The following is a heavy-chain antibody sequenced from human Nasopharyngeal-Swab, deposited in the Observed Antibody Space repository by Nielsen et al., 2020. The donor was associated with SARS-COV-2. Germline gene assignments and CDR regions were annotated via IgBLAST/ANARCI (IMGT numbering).Heavy chain of an antibody. J-gene: IGHJ4*02. V-gene: IGHV3-21*01. CDR2: ISSSSSYI. Sequence: GESLKISCAASGFTFSSYSMNWVRQAPGKGLEWVSSISSSSSYIYYADSVKGRFTISRDNAKNSLYLQMNSLRAEDTAVNYCARSLRGSSLHYWGQGTLVTVSS. CDR1: GFTFSSYS. CDR3: ARSLRGSSLHY. D-gene: IGHD6-6*01.